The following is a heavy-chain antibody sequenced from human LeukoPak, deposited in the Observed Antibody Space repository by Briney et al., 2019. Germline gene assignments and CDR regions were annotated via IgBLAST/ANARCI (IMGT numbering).Heavy chain of an antibody. V-gene: IGHV4-4*07. Sequence: SETLSLTCSVSGGSISTDYWSWIRQSAGKGLEWIGRISTTGSASYNPSLKGRLTMSVDMSKNQFSLTLTSVTAADTAVYYCARSSAITIFGVINWFDPWGRGTLVTVSS. D-gene: IGHD3-3*01. J-gene: IGHJ5*02. CDR3: ARSSAITIFGVINWFDP. CDR1: GGSISTDY. CDR2: ISTTGSA.